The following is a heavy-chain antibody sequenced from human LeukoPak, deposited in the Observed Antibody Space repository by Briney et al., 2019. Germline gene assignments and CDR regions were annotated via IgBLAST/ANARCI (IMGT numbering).Heavy chain of an antibody. CDR1: GGSISSSSYY. CDR2: IYYSGST. Sequence: SETLSLTCTVSGGSISSSSYYWGWIRQPPGKGLEWIGSIYYSGSTYYNPSLKSRVTISVDTSKNQFSLKLSSVTAADTAVYYCARLSGGIAAAVYYFDYWGQGTLVTVSS. D-gene: IGHD6-13*01. J-gene: IGHJ4*02. V-gene: IGHV4-39*07. CDR3: ARLSGGIAAAVYYFDY.